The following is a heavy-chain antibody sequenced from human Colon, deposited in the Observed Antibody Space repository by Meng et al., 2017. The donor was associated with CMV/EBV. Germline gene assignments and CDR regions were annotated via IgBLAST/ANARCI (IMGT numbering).Heavy chain of an antibody. J-gene: IGHJ4*02. CDR3: ARHNRGSYYDFWSGYGYFDY. CDR2: INYNGRT. V-gene: IGHV4-39*01. CDR1: SCC. Sequence: SCCWGRVRQPPGKGLEWIGSINYNGRTYYNPSIKSRVTISVNTTKNQFSLRLSSVTAADTAIYYCARHNRGSYYDFWSGYGYFDYWGQGTLVTVSS. D-gene: IGHD3-3*01.